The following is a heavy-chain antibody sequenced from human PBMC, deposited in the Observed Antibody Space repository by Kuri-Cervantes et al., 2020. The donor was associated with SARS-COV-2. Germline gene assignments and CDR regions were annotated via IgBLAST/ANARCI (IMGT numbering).Heavy chain of an antibody. Sequence: GGSLRLSCAASGFTFSSCAMHWVRQAPSKGLEWVSVISSDGINTYYADSVKGRFTISRDTSRNTLYLRMNSLRTEDTAIYYCARDRVGVHDCWGQGTLVTVSS. J-gene: IGHJ4*02. CDR3: ARDRVGVHDC. CDR1: GFTFSSCA. V-gene: IGHV3-30-3*01. D-gene: IGHD2-21*01. CDR2: ISSDGINT.